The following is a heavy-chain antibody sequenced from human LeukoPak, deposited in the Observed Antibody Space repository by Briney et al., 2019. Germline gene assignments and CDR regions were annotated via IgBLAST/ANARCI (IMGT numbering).Heavy chain of an antibody. J-gene: IGHJ5*02. CDR1: GYTFTGYY. Sequence: ASVKVSCKASGYTFTGYYMHWVRQAPGQGLEWMGWINPNSGGTNYAQKFQGRVTMTRDTSISTAYMELSRLRFDDTAVYYCARDSSGYVSWFDPWGQGTLVTVSS. CDR2: INPNSGGT. V-gene: IGHV1-2*02. D-gene: IGHD3-22*01. CDR3: ARDSSGYVSWFDP.